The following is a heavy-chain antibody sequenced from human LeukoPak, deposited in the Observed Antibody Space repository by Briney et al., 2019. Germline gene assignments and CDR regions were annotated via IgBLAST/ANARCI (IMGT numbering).Heavy chain of an antibody. CDR3: AKWRGPAAYSFYFDY. CDR1: GFTFSSYA. CDR2: ISGSGGST. Sequence: PGGSLRLSCADSGFTFSSYAMSWVRQAPGKGLEWVSAISGSGGSTYSADSVKGRFTISRDNSKNTLYLQMNSLGAEDTAVYYCAKWRGPAAYSFYFDYWGQGTLVTVSS. D-gene: IGHD2-2*01. J-gene: IGHJ4*02. V-gene: IGHV3-23*01.